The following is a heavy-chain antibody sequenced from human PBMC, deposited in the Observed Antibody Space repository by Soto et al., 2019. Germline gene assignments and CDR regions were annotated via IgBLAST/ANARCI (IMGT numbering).Heavy chain of an antibody. D-gene: IGHD2-8*01. CDR2: IKSKTDGGTT. V-gene: IGHV3-15*07. Sequence: GGSLRLSCTASGFTFSNAWINWVRQAPGKGLEWVGRIKSKTDGGTTDFAAPVRGRFAISRDDSKNMVYLQMNSLKTEDTGIYYCAKETNWNFDYWGQGTLVTVSS. CDR3: AKETNWNFDY. J-gene: IGHJ4*02. CDR1: GFTFSNAW.